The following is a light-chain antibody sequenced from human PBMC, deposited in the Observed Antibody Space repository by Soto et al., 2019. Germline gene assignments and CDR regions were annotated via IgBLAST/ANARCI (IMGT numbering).Light chain of an antibody. CDR1: QSVNSNY. CDR2: GAS. J-gene: IGKJ1*01. V-gene: IGKV3-20*01. Sequence: EIVLTQSPGTLSLSPGERATLSCRASQSVNSNYLAWYQQKPGQAPRLLIYGASSRAAGIPDRFSGSGSRTSFTLTISRLEHEASAVYYCQQYGSPGTFGQGTKVEIK. CDR3: QQYGSPGT.